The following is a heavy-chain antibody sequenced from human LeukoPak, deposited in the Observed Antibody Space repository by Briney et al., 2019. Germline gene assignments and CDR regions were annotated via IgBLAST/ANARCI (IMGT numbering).Heavy chain of an antibody. V-gene: IGHV1-69*05. CDR3: AREGRPAGFYYGSGSYVWDY. J-gene: IGHJ4*02. CDR1: GGTFSSYA. CDR2: IIPIFGTA. Sequence: GASVKVSCKASGGTFSSYAISWVRQAPGQGLEWMGGIIPIFGTANYAQKFQGRVTITTDESTSTAYMELSSLRFEDTAVYYCAREGRPAGFYYGSGSYVWDYWGQGTLVTVSS. D-gene: IGHD3-10*01.